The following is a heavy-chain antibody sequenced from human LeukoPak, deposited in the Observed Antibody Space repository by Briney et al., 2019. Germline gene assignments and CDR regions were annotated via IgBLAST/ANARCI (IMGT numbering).Heavy chain of an antibody. V-gene: IGHV4-34*01. CDR3: ARPPYGSGSATDY. CDR1: GGSVSGYY. D-gene: IGHD3-10*01. Sequence: PSETLSLTCAVYGGSVSGYYWSWIRQPPGKGPEWIGEINHSGSTSYNPSLKSRVTISVDTSKNQFSLKLSSVTAADTAVYYCARPPYGSGSATDYWGQGTLVTVSS. J-gene: IGHJ4*02. CDR2: INHSGST.